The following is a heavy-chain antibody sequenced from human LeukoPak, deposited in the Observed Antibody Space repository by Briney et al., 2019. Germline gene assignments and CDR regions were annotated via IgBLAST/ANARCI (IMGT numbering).Heavy chain of an antibody. D-gene: IGHD3-16*01. V-gene: IGHV3-21*01. CDR3: ARDLRLDTFPDY. CDR1: GFTFSSYS. J-gene: IGHJ4*02. CDR2: ISSSSSYI. Sequence: GGSLRLSCAASGFTFSSYSMNWVRQAPGKGLEWVSSISSSSSYIYYADSVKGRFTISRDNAKNSLYLQMNSLRAEDTAVYYCARDLRLDTFPDYWGQGTLVTVSS.